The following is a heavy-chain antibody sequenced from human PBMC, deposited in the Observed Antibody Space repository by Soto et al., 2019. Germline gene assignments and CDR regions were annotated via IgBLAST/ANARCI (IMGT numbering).Heavy chain of an antibody. Sequence: QVQLVESGGGVVQPGRSLRLSCAASGFTFSSYAMHWVRQAPGKGLEWVAVISYDGSNKYYADSVKGRFTIFRDNSKNTLYLQMNSLRAEDTAVYYCARGHAVAIYGMDVWGQGTTVTVSS. CDR1: GFTFSSYA. CDR2: ISYDGSNK. J-gene: IGHJ6*02. V-gene: IGHV3-30-3*01. D-gene: IGHD6-19*01. CDR3: ARGHAVAIYGMDV.